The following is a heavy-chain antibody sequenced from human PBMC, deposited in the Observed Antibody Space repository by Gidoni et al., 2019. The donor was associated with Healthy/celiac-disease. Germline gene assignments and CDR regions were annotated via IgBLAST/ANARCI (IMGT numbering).Heavy chain of an antibody. CDR3: AKGGYSGYDGDAFDI. CDR2: ISYDGSNK. D-gene: IGHD5-12*01. V-gene: IGHV3-30*18. J-gene: IGHJ3*02. Sequence: QVQLVESGGGVVQPGRSLRLSCAASGFPFSSYGMHWVRQAPGKGLEWVAVISYDGSNKYYADSVKGRFTISRDNSKNTLYLQMNSLRAEDTAVYYCAKGGYSGYDGDAFDIWGQGTMVTVSS. CDR1: GFPFSSYG.